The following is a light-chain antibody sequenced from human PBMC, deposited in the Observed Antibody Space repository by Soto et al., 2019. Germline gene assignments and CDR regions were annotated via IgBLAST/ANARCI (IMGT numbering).Light chain of an antibody. J-gene: IGKJ2*01. CDR3: QEYYSTPYT. CDR2: WAS. CDR1: QTVLYSSNNKNY. Sequence: DIVMTQSPASLAVSLGERATINCKSSQTVLYSSNNKNYLAWYQQKPGQPPKLLIYWASTRESVVPHRFSASGSGTDSTLSISSLQAEDVAVYYCQEYYSTPYTFGQGTKLEIK. V-gene: IGKV4-1*01.